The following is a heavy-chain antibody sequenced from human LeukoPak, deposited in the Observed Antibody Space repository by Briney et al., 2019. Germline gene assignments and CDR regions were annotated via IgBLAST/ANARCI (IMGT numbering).Heavy chain of an antibody. V-gene: IGHV3-30-3*01. CDR2: ISYDGSNK. J-gene: IGHJ4*02. Sequence: GRSLRLSCAASGFTFSSYAMHWVRQAPGKGLEWVAVISYDGSNKYYADSVKGRFTISRDNSKNTLYLQMNSLRAEDTAVYYCARDRLGSSSGGYFDYWGQGTLVTVSS. D-gene: IGHD6-19*01. CDR1: GFTFSSYA. CDR3: ARDRLGSSSGGYFDY.